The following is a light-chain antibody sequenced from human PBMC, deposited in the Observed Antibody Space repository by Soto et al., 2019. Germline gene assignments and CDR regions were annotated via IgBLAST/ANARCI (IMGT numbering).Light chain of an antibody. Sequence: DIQMTQSPSSLSASVGDRVTITCRASQSISSYLNWYQQKPGKAPKLLIYAASSLQSGVPSRFSGSGSGTDFTLTISSLQPEDFATYYCQQSYSTPSITVGQGTRLEI. CDR1: QSISSY. J-gene: IGKJ5*01. CDR3: QQSYSTPSIT. CDR2: AAS. V-gene: IGKV1-39*01.